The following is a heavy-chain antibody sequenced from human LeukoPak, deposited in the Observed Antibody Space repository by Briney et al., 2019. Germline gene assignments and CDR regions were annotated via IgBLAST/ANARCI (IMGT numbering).Heavy chain of an antibody. V-gene: IGHV1-18*01. CDR2: ISAYNGNT. Sequence: SXXVSCKXSGYTFTSYGISWVRQAPGQGLEWMGWISAYNGNTNYSQKLQGRVTMTTDTSTSTAYMELRSLRSDDTAVYYCARGIVGVEKCFDYWGQGTLVTVSS. CDR1: GYTFTSYG. J-gene: IGHJ4*02. D-gene: IGHD1-26*01. CDR3: ARGIVGVEKCFDY.